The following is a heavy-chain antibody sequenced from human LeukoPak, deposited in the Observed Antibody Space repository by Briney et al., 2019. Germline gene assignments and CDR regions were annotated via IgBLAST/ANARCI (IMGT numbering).Heavy chain of an antibody. D-gene: IGHD5/OR15-5a*01. V-gene: IGHV1-3*01. CDR3: AKPSTYYYYGMDV. CDR2: INAGNGNT. J-gene: IGHJ6*02. CDR1: GYTFTGYY. Sequence: ASVKVSCKASGYTFTGYYMHWVRQAPGQRLEWMGWINAGNGNTKYSQKFQGRVTITRDTSASTAYMELSSLRSEDTAVYYCAKPSTYYYYGMDVWGQGTTVTVSS.